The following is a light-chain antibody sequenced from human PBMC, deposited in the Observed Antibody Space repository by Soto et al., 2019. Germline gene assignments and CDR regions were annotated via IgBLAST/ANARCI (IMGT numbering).Light chain of an antibody. V-gene: IGKV4-1*01. CDR2: WAS. Sequence: DIVMTQSPDSLAVSLGERATINCKSSQSILYTSNNQNYLAWYQQKRGQPPKLLISWASTRESGVPDRFSGSGSGPDFTLTLSSLKAEDVAVYYCQQYYTTPLTFGGGTKLEIK. CDR3: QQYYTTPLT. J-gene: IGKJ4*01. CDR1: QSILYTSNNQNY.